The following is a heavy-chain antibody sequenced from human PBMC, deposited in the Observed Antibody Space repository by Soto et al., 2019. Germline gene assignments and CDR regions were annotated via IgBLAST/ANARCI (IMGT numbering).Heavy chain of an antibody. Sequence: EVQLVESGGGLVQPGGSLRLSCAASGFTFSSYSMNWVRQAPGKGLEWISYISSHSSTLYYADSVKGRFTISRDNSGNSLYLQMNSPRDEDTAEYYCVSDGSGNLYLNWFDPWGQGTLVTVSS. CDR3: VSDGSGNLYLNWFDP. V-gene: IGHV3-48*02. CDR1: GFTFSSYS. D-gene: IGHD6-19*01. J-gene: IGHJ5*02. CDR2: ISSHSSTL.